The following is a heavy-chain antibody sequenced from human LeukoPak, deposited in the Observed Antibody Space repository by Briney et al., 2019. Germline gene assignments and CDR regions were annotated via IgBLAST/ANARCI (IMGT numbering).Heavy chain of an antibody. D-gene: IGHD3-16*01. V-gene: IGHV6-1*01. CDR1: GDSVSTNNVA. CDR3: AREDLGAAYFDF. Sequence: SQTLSLTCAVSGDSVSTNNVAWNWIRQSPSRGLEWLGRTYYRSKWYNDYAVSVKSRIIINPDTSKNQFSLQLNSVTPDDTAVYYCAREDLGAAYFDFWGQGTLVTVSS. CDR2: TYYRSKWYN. J-gene: IGHJ4*02.